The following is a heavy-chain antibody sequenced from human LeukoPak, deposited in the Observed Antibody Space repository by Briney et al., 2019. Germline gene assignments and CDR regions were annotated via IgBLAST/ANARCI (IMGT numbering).Heavy chain of an antibody. D-gene: IGHD4-17*01. CDR1: GFTFSSYW. Sequence: GGSLRLSCAASGFTFSSYWMHWVRQAPGKGLVWVSRINSDGSSTSYADSVKGRFTISRDNAKNTLYLQMNSLRAEDTAVYYCARGPYDYGDYPYYFDYWGQGTLFTVSS. V-gene: IGHV3-74*01. CDR2: INSDGSST. J-gene: IGHJ4*02. CDR3: ARGPYDYGDYPYYFDY.